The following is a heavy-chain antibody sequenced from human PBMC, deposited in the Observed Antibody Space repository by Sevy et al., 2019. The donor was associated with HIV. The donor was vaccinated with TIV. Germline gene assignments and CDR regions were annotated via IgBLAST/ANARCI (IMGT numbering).Heavy chain of an antibody. J-gene: IGHJ6*02. Sequence: GGSLRLSCTASGFTFSNYGIHWVRQAPGKGLEWVAVIRYDGSNKYYQDSVKGRFTISRDNSKNTLYLQINSLRVEDTAVYYCARGALRYCSSSSCYEGDYYYYGMDVWGQWTTVTVSS. CDR3: ARGALRYCSSSSCYEGDYYYYGMDV. D-gene: IGHD2-2*01. V-gene: IGHV3-33*01. CDR1: GFTFSNYG. CDR2: IRYDGSNK.